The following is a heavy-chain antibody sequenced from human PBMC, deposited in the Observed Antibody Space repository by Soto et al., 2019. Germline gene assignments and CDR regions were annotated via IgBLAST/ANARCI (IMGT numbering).Heavy chain of an antibody. D-gene: IGHD3-3*01. CDR1: GFSISGYY. V-gene: IGHV4-59*01. CDR2: IYYSGST. CDR3: ARVVAGFLDRTRWFEP. Sequence: SDTLSLTCPFSGFSISGYYWSLIRPPPGKGLEWIGYIYYSGSTNYNPSLKSRVTISVDTSKNQFSLKLSSVTAADTAVYYCARVVAGFLDRTRWFEPWGQGTLVNVSS. J-gene: IGHJ5*02.